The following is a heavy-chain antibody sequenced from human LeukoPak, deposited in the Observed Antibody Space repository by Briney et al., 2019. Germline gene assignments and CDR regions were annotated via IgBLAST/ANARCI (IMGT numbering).Heavy chain of an antibody. CDR1: GFTFSSYS. Sequence: GGSLRLSCAASGFTFSSYSMNWVRQAPGKGLEWVSSISSSSSYIYYADSVKGRFTISSDNAKSSLYLQMNSLRAEDTAVYYCARAPWSSSSGSDYWGQGTLVTVSS. CDR2: ISSSSSYI. CDR3: ARAPWSSSSGSDY. V-gene: IGHV3-21*01. J-gene: IGHJ4*02. D-gene: IGHD6-6*01.